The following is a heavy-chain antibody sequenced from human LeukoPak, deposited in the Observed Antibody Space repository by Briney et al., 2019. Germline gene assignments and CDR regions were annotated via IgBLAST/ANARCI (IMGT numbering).Heavy chain of an antibody. CDR1: GYTFSNYD. V-gene: IGHV1-8*02. CDR2: MNPGSGDT. Sequence: GAPVKVSCKASGYTFSNYDVNWVRQATGQGLEWMAWMNPGSGDTGYAQKFQGRLTMSSNISINTASMELSSLTSEDTAVYYCARSRRGYYMDVWGTGTPVTVSS. CDR3: ARSRRGYYMDV. J-gene: IGHJ6*03.